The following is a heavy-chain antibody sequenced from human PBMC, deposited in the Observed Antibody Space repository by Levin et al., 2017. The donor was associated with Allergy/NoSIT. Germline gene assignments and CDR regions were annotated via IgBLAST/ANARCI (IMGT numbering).Heavy chain of an antibody. J-gene: IGHJ4*02. V-gene: IGHV4-34*01. Sequence: SQTLSLTCTVYGGSFSGYYWNWIRQPPGRGLEWIGEITHSGSTNYNPSLKSRVTISVDTSKNQFSLRLSSVTAADTAVYYCARHIPCSGPCYPPDYWGQGTLVTVSS. CDR3: ARHIPCSGPCYPPDY. D-gene: IGHD2-15*01. CDR2: ITHSGST. CDR1: GGSFSGYY.